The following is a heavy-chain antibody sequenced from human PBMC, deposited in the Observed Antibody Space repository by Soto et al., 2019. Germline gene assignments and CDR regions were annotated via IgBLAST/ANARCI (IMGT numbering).Heavy chain of an antibody. D-gene: IGHD2-15*01. CDR3: ARGYRYCTGGTCYPGDY. V-gene: IGHV1-18*01. J-gene: IGHJ4*02. CDR2: ISAYNGNA. CDR1: GYTFSNNG. Sequence: ASVKVSCKDSGYTFSNNGIRWVRQAPGQGLEWMGWISAYNGNANFAQKFQDRVTMTTDTSTNTAYMELRSLRSDDTAVYYCARGYRYCTGGTCYPGDYWGQGTLVTVSS.